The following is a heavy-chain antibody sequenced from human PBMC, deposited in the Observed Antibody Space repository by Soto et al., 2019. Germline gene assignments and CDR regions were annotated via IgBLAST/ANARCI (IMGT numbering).Heavy chain of an antibody. D-gene: IGHD1-26*01. CDR1: GFTFSSYA. CDR2: ISSNGGST. Sequence: EVQLVESGEGLVQPGGSLRLSCAASGFTFSSYAMHWVRQAPGKGLEYVSAISSNGGSTYYADSVKGRFTISRDNSKNTLYLQMGSLRAEDMAVYYCARSSGSYRPFDYRGQGTLVTVSS. V-gene: IGHV3-64*02. J-gene: IGHJ4*02. CDR3: ARSSGSYRPFDY.